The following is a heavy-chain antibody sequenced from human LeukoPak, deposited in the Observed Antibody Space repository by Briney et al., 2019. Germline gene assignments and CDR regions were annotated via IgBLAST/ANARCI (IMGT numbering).Heavy chain of an antibody. J-gene: IGHJ4*02. D-gene: IGHD3-10*01. CDR1: GDSTNIYN. Sequence: SETLSLTCTVPGDSTNIYNWSWIRQPPGKGLEGIGNINYSGSTNSNPSLKSVATISVDMSRKRFFLVLSSVTAEDTAVYYCARAVHYSGTSDQYTGGWYYFDFWGQGTLVTVSS. V-gene: IGHV4-59*01. CDR3: ARAVHYSGTSDQYTGGWYYFDF. CDR2: INYSGST.